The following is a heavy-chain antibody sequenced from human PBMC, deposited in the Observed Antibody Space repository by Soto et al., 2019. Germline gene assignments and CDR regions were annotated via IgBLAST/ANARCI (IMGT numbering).Heavy chain of an antibody. Sequence: GGSLRLSCAASGFTFSSYGMHWVRQAPGKGLEWVAVISYDGSNKYYADSVKGRFTISRDNSKNTLYLQMNSLRAEDTAVYYCAKDYGGYDWTAFDYWGQGTLVTVSS. CDR1: GFTFSSYG. D-gene: IGHD5-12*01. CDR2: ISYDGSNK. V-gene: IGHV3-30*18. CDR3: AKDYGGYDWTAFDY. J-gene: IGHJ4*02.